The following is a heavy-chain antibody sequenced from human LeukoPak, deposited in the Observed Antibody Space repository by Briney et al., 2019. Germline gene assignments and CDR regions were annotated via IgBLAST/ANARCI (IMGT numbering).Heavy chain of an antibody. D-gene: IGHD3-10*01. J-gene: IGHJ4*02. V-gene: IGHV1-69*04. Sequence: SVKVSCKASGGTFSSYAISWVRQAPGQGLEWMGRIIPILGIASYAQKFQGRVTITADKSTSTAYMELSSLRSEDTAVYYCARDLGFGATMVRGVMKYYFDYWGQGTLVTVSS. CDR3: ARDLGFGATMVRGVMKYYFDY. CDR1: GGTFSSYA. CDR2: IIPILGIA.